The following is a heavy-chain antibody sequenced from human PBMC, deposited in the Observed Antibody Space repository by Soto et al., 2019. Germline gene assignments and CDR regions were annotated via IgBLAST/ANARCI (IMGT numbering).Heavy chain of an antibody. CDR1: GFTFRNYA. CDR3: AKDAQWELLLRYFDY. D-gene: IGHD1-26*01. CDR2: IGGSGDST. J-gene: IGHJ4*02. V-gene: IGHV3-23*01. Sequence: GGSLRLSCAASGFTFRNYALSWVRPAPGKGLEWVSGIGGSGDSTYYADTVKGRFTISRDNSKNTLYLQMNSLRAEDTAVYYCAKDAQWELLLRYFDYWGQGTLVTVSS.